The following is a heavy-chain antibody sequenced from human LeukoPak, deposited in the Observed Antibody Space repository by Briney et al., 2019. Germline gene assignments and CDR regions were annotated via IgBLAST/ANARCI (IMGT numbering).Heavy chain of an antibody. V-gene: IGHV4-59*01. CDR3: ASHYYDSSGLVDY. J-gene: IGHJ4*02. CDR1: GGSISSYY. CDR2: IYYSGST. Sequence: PSETLSLTCTVSGGSISSYYWSWIRQPPGKGLEWIGYIYYSGSTNYNPSLKSRVTISVDTSKNQFSLKLSSVTAADTAVYYCASHYYDSSGLVDYWGQGTLVTVSS. D-gene: IGHD3-22*01.